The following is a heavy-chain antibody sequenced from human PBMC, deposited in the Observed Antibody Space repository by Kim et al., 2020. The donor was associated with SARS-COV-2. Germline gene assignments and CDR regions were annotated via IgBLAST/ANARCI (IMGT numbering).Heavy chain of an antibody. CDR3: AKDLGSRGWYFMGDAFD. Sequence: GGSLRLSCAASGFTFSSYGMHWVRQAPGKGLEWVAVISYDGSNKYYADSVKGRFTISRDNSKNTLYLQMNSLRAEDTAVYYCAKDLGSRGWYFMGDAFD. J-gene: IGHJ3*02. CDR1: GFTFSSYG. V-gene: IGHV3-30*18. D-gene: IGHD6-19*01. CDR2: ISYDGSNK.